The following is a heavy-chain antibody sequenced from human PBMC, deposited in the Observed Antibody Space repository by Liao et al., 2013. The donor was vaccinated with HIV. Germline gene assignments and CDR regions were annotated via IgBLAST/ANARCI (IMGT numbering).Heavy chain of an antibody. CDR2: IYPSGKT. V-gene: IGHV4-61*02. Sequence: QVQLEESGPGLVKPSQTLSLTCIVSGGSISSGTDYWSWIRQPAGKGLEWIGRIYPSGKTNYNPSLKSRVTISGDISLRLKSVTAADTAVYYCAKVRQWLASGGEALVIWGHGTMVTVSS. J-gene: IGHJ3*02. CDR3: AKVRQWLASGGEALVI. CDR1: GGSISSGTDY. D-gene: IGHD6-19*01.